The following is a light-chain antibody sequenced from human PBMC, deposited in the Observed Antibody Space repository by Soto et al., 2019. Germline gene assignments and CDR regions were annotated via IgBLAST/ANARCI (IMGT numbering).Light chain of an antibody. J-gene: IGKJ5*01. CDR1: QTVRNNY. CDR3: LQRNNWPPWT. V-gene: IGKV3D-20*02. Sequence: EFVLTQSPGTLSLSPGERATLSCRASQTVRNNYLAWYQQKPGQAPKLLIHDASSRATGIPDRFSGGGSGTDFILAISRLEPEDFALYYCLQRNNWPPWTFGQGTRLEIK. CDR2: DAS.